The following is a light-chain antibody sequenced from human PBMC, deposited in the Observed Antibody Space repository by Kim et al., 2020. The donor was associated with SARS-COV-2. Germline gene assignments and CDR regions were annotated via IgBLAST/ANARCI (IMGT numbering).Light chain of an antibody. CDR1: QSGSSN. Sequence: SPGERATLSCSASQSGSSNLAWYQQRPGQAPRLLIYGASTRATGIPARFSGSGSGTQFTLTISSLQSEDFAVYYCHQYNNWPLTFGGGTKVDIK. CDR3: HQYNNWPLT. J-gene: IGKJ4*01. V-gene: IGKV3-15*01. CDR2: GAS.